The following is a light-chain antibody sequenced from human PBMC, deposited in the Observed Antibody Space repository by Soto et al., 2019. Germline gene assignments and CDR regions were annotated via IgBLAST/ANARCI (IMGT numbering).Light chain of an antibody. CDR3: QQYNSYPIT. CDR2: EAS. J-gene: IGKJ5*01. Sequence: IQLTQSPSSLAASIGDAVTITCRASQGISNYLAWFQQKPGQVPKCLIYEASSWQTGVPSRFRGSRSGTDFTLTITSLQPEDFATYYCQQYNSYPITCGQGTRLEIK. V-gene: IGKV1-16*01. CDR1: QGISNY.